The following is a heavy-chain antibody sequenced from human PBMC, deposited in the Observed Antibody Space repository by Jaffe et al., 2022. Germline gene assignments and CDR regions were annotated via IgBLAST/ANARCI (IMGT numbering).Heavy chain of an antibody. CDR3: AKDSDYYGSGSYFDY. V-gene: IGHV3-43D*04. CDR1: GFTFDDYA. Sequence: EVQLVESGGVVVQPGGSLRLSCAASGFTFDDYAMHWVRQAPGKGLEWVSLISWDGGSTYYADSVKGRFTISRDNSKNSLYLQMNSLRAEDTALYYCAKDSDYYGSGSYFDYWGQGTLVTVSS. CDR2: ISWDGGST. J-gene: IGHJ4*02. D-gene: IGHD3-10*01.